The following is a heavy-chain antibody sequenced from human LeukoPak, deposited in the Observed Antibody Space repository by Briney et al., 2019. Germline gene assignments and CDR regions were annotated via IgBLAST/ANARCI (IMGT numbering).Heavy chain of an antibody. CDR3: SGGKGILTGYFAYYYYYGMDV. CDR2: INYNSGGT. CDR1: GYTLTGHY. V-gene: IGHV1-2*02. Sequence: SVKVSCQASGYTLTGHYMHWVRQAPGQGLEWMGWINYNSGGTNYAHKFQGRVTMTRDTSISTAYMELSRLRADDTAVYYCSGGKGILTGYFAYYYYYGMDVWGQGTSVTVSS. D-gene: IGHD3-9*01. J-gene: IGHJ6*02.